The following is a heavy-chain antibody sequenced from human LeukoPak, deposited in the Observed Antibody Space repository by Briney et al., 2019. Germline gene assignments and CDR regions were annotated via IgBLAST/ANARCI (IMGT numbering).Heavy chain of an antibody. CDR1: GFTFSSYS. Sequence: TGGSLRLSCAASGFTFSSYSMNWVRQPPGRGLEWVSSISSSSSYIYYADSVKGRFTISRDNAKNSLYLQMNSLRAEDTDVYYCARGGNGNPPFDYWGQGTLVTVSS. V-gene: IGHV3-21*01. D-gene: IGHD4-23*01. CDR2: ISSSSSYI. J-gene: IGHJ4*02. CDR3: ARGGNGNPPFDY.